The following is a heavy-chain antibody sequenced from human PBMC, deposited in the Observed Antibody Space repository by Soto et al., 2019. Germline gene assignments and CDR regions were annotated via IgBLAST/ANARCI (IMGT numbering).Heavy chain of an antibody. J-gene: IGHJ4*02. D-gene: IGHD3-9*01. V-gene: IGHV1-46*01. Sequence: QVQLVQSGAEVKKPGASVKISCRTSGYTFTSYYIHWVRQAPGQGPEWMGIIDPSGGSTTYAQKFQGRVTLTRDTSTSTVYRELSSLRSEDTAVCYCARAILTTSYFDYWGQGTLVTVSS. CDR2: IDPSGGST. CDR1: GYTFTSYY. CDR3: ARAILTTSYFDY.